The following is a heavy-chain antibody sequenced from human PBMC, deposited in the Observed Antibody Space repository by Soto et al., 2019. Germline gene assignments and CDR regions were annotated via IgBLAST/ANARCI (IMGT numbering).Heavy chain of an antibody. Sequence: QVQLQQSGPGLVKPSETLSLTCTVSSGPSRSHNWGWIRQPPGGGLEWIGYIYHTGDTSYNPSLSSRVTISADTSTNHISLTLRSVTAADTAVYYCVRQGIGGLHGLVDVWGQGTRVSVSS. J-gene: IGHJ6*02. V-gene: IGHV4-59*08. CDR3: VRQGIGGLHGLVDV. D-gene: IGHD3-10*01. CDR1: SGPSRSHN. CDR2: IYHTGDT.